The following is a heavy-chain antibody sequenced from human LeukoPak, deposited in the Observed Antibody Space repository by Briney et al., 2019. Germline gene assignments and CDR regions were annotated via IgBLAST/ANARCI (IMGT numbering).Heavy chain of an antibody. CDR2: IYYSGST. CDR3: ARHSFSSDWKSFDY. D-gene: IGHD6-19*01. J-gene: IGHJ4*02. V-gene: IGHV4-39*01. Sequence: SEALSLTCTVSGGSISSSSDYWGWIRQPPGKGLEWIGSIYYSGSTYYNPSLKSRVTISVDTSKNQFSLKLSSVTAADTAVYSCARHSFSSDWKSFDYWGQGTLVTVSS. CDR1: GGSISSSSDY.